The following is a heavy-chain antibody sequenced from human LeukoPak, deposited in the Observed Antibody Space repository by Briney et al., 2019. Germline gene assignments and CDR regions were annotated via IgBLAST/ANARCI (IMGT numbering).Heavy chain of an antibody. Sequence: ASVKVSCKASGYRFTNYGISWVRQAPGQGLEWMGWISGYNGKTNYAQKFQGRVTMTADTSTRTAYMELRRLRSDDTAVYHCARLAVAGYYMDVWGKGTTVTVSS. V-gene: IGHV1-18*01. D-gene: IGHD6-19*01. CDR3: ARLAVAGYYMDV. CDR1: GYRFTNYG. J-gene: IGHJ6*03. CDR2: ISGYNGKT.